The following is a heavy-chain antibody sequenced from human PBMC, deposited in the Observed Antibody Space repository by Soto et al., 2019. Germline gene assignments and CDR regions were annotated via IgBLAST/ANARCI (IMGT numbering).Heavy chain of an antibody. V-gene: IGHV1-18*01. Sequence: ASVKVSCKGFGYSFMKYGINWVRQAPGQGLEWVGWISPYSGYTHSAQKFHGRLTLTTDTAASTAYMELRILRSTDTALYYCAREASVLIPAAQPSRFDSWGQGTLVTVSS. J-gene: IGHJ4*02. D-gene: IGHD2-2*01. CDR3: AREASVLIPAAQPSRFDS. CDR2: ISPYSGYT. CDR1: GYSFMKYG.